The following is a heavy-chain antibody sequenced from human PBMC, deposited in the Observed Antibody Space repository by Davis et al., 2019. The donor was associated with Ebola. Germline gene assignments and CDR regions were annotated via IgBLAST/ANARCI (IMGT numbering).Heavy chain of an antibody. V-gene: IGHV1-69*06. CDR1: GGTFSSYA. D-gene: IGHD1-26*01. J-gene: IGHJ4*02. CDR3: ARDKGGSHYYFDY. CDR2: IIPIFGTA. Sequence: SVKVSCKASGGTFSSYAISWVRQAPGQGLEWMGGIIPIFGTANYAQKFQGRVTITADKSTSTAYMELSSLRSEDTAVYYCARDKGGSHYYFDYWGQGTLVTVSS.